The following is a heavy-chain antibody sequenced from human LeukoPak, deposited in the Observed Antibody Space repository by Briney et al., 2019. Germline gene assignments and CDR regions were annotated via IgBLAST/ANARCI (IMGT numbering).Heavy chain of an antibody. Sequence: PSETLSLTCTVSGGSISSYYWSWIRQPAGKGLEWIGRTSTSGSTNYNPSLRSRVTMSVDTSKNQFSLRLTSLTAADTAVYYCATVTDPRYNYFDPWGQGTLVTVSS. CDR1: GGSISSYY. D-gene: IGHD2-21*02. V-gene: IGHV4-4*07. CDR3: ATVTDPRYNYFDP. CDR2: TSTSGST. J-gene: IGHJ5*02.